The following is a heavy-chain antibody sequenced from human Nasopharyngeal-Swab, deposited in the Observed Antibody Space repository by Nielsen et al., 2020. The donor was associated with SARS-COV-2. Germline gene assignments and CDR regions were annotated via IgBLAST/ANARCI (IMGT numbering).Heavy chain of an antibody. J-gene: IGHJ4*02. CDR1: GFTFSSYS. CDR3: ASVRLGYCSDGSCYSDYY. V-gene: IGHV3-21*01. D-gene: IGHD2-15*01. CDR2: ISSSSSYI. Sequence: GGSLRLSCAASGFTFSSYSMNWVRQAPGKGLERVSSISSSSSYIYYADSVKGRFTISRDNAKNSLYLQMNSLRAEDTAVYYCASVRLGYCSDGSCYSDYYWGQGTLVTVSS.